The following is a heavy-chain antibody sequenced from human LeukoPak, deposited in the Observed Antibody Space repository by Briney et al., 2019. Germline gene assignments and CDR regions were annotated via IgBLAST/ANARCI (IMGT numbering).Heavy chain of an antibody. D-gene: IGHD3-10*01. CDR3: AKDRGPMVRGGMEGY. V-gene: IGHV1-18*01. J-gene: IGHJ4*02. CDR1: GYTYTSYG. CDR2: ISAYNGNK. Sequence: ASVKVSSKASGYTYTSYGISWVRQAPGQGLEWMGWISAYNGNKNYAQNLQGRVTMTTDTSTSTAYMELRSLRFDETAVYYCAKDRGPMVRGGMEGYWGQGTLVTVSS.